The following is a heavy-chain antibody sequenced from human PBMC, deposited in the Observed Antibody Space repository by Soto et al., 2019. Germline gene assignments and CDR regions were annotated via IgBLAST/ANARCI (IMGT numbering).Heavy chain of an antibody. CDR3: ARQLAYCGGDCYTEPINY. J-gene: IGHJ4*02. Sequence: QAQLVQSGAEVKKPGASVKVSCKTSGYTFTDYYIHWIRQAPGQGLEWMGWINPKSGGTNFAQKFHGRVTVTRDTSIRTAYMELSRSTSDDTAVYFCARQLAYCGGDCYTEPINYWGQGTPVTVSS. CDR1: GYTFTDYY. CDR2: INPKSGGT. V-gene: IGHV1-2*02. D-gene: IGHD2-21*02.